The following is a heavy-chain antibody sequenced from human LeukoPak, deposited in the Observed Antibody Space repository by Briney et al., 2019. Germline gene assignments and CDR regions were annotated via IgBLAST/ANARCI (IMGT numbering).Heavy chain of an antibody. J-gene: IGHJ4*02. CDR1: VGSSSSYY. V-gene: IGHV4-4*09. D-gene: IGHD5-24*01. Sequence: SETLSRTATGSVGSSSSYYWSWIPPPPGKGLEGIGYIYSSGSTNYNPSLRSRVTISVDTSKNQFSLKLSSVTAADTAVYYCARHGRDGYNYVRHWGQGTLVTVSS. CDR3: ARHGRDGYNYVRH. CDR2: IYSSGST.